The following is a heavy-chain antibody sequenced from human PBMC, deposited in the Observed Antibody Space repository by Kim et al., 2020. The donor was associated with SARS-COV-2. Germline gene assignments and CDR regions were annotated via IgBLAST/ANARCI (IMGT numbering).Heavy chain of an antibody. J-gene: IGHJ1*01. CDR3: AKDRIVGDGRWVVDH. D-gene: IGHD1-26*01. CDR2: LDGNSGSL. CDR1: GFTFSRFA. Sequence: GGSLRLSCAGSGFTFSRFAMSWVRQAPGKGLESVSGLDGNSGSLYYADSVKGRFTVFRDNSKNMLYLQMSSLTVEDTAVYYCAKDRIVGDGRWVVDHW. V-gene: IGHV3-23*01.